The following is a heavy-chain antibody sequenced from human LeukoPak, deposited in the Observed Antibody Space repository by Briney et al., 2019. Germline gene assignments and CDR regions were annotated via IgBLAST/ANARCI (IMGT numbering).Heavy chain of an antibody. J-gene: IGHJ6*03. CDR3: ARVFDSGSQAYFYYMDV. CDR2: IYSSGST. V-gene: IGHV4-59*01. D-gene: IGHD3-10*01. Sequence: SETLSLTCNVSGGSIRGYYWSWIRQPPGKGLERIGYIYSSGSTNYNPSLKSRVTMSVDTSKNQFSLKVSSVTAADTAVYYCARVFDSGSQAYFYYMDVWGKGTTVTIS. CDR1: GGSIRGYY.